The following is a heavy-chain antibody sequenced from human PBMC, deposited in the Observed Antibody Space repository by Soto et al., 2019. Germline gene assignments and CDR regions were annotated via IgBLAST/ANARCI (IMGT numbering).Heavy chain of an antibody. CDR1: GGSISSGGYA. CDR3: ARASTTVTTLDY. D-gene: IGHD4-17*01. CDR2: IYHSGST. V-gene: IGHV4-30-2*01. Sequence: TLSLTCGVSGGSISSGGYAWGWVRQPPGKDLEWIGYIYHSGSTYYNPSLKSRVTISVDRSKNQFSLKLSSVTAADTAVYYCARASTTVTTLDYWGQGTLVTVS. J-gene: IGHJ4*02.